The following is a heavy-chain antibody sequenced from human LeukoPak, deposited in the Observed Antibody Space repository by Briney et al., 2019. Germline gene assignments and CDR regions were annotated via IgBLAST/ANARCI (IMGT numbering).Heavy chain of an antibody. CDR1: GFTFSSSW. J-gene: IGHJ4*02. CDR2: INQDGSDL. Sequence: GGSLRLSCAASGFTFSSSWMSWVRHTPGKGLEWVADINQDGSDLYYVDSVKGRFTISRDNAKNSLYLQMSSLRAGDTAVYYCARRLVGTPDYFDYWGQGTLVTVSS. V-gene: IGHV3-7*01. D-gene: IGHD4-23*01. CDR3: ARRLVGTPDYFDY.